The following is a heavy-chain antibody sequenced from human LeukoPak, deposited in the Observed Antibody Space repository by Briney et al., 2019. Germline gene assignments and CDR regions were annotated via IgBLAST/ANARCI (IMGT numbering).Heavy chain of an antibody. V-gene: IGHV4-34*01. J-gene: IGHJ6*03. CDR3: ARLPRRWFGEPKRYYYYYMDV. Sequence: SETLSLTCAVYGGSFSGYYWSWIRQPPGKGLEWIGEINHSGSTNYNPSLKSRVTISVDTSKNQFSLKLSSVTAADTAVYYCARLPRRWFGEPKRYYYYYMDVWGKGTTVTISS. D-gene: IGHD3-10*01. CDR2: INHSGST. CDR1: GGSFSGYY.